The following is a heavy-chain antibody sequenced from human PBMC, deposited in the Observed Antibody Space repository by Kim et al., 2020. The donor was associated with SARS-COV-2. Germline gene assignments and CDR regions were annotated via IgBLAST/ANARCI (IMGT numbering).Heavy chain of an antibody. V-gene: IGHV4-4*07. J-gene: IGHJ6*02. Sequence: SETLSLTCIVSGGSISSYYWSWIRQPAGKGLEWIGRIYSSGSTNYNPSLKSRVTMSVDKSKNQFSLKMNSVTAADTAVYYCARSLYMTPRYYYGLDVWG. CDR3: ARSLYMTPRYYYGLDV. D-gene: IGHD2-2*02. CDR2: IYSSGST. CDR1: GGSISSYY.